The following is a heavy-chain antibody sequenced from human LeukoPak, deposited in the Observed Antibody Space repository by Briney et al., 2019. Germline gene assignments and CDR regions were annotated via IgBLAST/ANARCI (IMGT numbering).Heavy chain of an antibody. CDR2: TVSEIDGGTT. J-gene: IGHJ6*02. CDR3: TTDEDWNYARKDV. Sequence: NPGGSLRLSCAASGFTFNYAWMSWVRQVPGKGLEWVGQTVSEIDGGTTDYAAPVKGRFTISRDDSKSTLYLQMNSLKIEGTAVYYCTTDEDWNYARKDVWGQGATVIVSS. D-gene: IGHD1-7*01. CDR1: GFTFNYAW. V-gene: IGHV3-15*04.